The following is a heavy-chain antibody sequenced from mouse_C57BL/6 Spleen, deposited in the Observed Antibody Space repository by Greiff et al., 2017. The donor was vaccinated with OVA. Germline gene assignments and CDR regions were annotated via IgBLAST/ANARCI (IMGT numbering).Heavy chain of an antibody. J-gene: IGHJ2*01. CDR3: ARGGTAFDY. V-gene: IGHV5-4*03. CDR2: ISAGGSYT. CDR1: GFTFSSYA. Sequence: EVKLVEPGGGLVKPGGSLKLSCAASGFTFSSYAMSWVRQTPGKRLEWVATISAGGSYTYYPDNVKGRFTISRDNAKNNLYLQLSHLKSEDTAMYYCARGGTAFDYWGQGTTLTVSS. D-gene: IGHD1-2*01.